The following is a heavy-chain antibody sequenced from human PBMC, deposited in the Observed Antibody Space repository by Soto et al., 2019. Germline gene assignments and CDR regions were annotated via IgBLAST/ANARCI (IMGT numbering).Heavy chain of an antibody. D-gene: IGHD6-6*01. CDR1: GFTFSSYA. V-gene: IGHV3-64D*08. Sequence: PGGSLRLSCSASGFTFSSYAMHWVRQAPGKGLEYVSAISSNGGSTYYADSVKGRFTISRDNSKNTLYLQMSSLRAEDTAVYYCVKGEGIAARRADAFDIWGQGTMVTVSS. J-gene: IGHJ3*02. CDR3: VKGEGIAARRADAFDI. CDR2: ISSNGGST.